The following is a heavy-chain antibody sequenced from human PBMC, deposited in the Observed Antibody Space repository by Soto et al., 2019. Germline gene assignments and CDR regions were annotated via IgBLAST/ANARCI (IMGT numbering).Heavy chain of an antibody. CDR2: ISGSGGST. CDR3: AAPFPYSSSWYVD. CDR1: GFTFSSYA. D-gene: IGHD6-13*01. Sequence: GGSLRLSCAASGFTFSSYAMSWVRQAPGKGLEWVSAISGSGGSTYHADSVKGRFTISRDNSKNTLYLQMNSLRAEETAVYYCAAPFPYSSSWYVDWGQGTLVTVSS. J-gene: IGHJ4*02. V-gene: IGHV3-23*01.